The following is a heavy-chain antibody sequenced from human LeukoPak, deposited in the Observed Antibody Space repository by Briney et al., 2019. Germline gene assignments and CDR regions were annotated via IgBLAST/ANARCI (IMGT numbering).Heavy chain of an antibody. V-gene: IGHV1-18*03. Sequence: GASVKVSCKASGYTFTSYGISWVRQAPAQGLEWMGGISAYNGNTNYEQKLQGRLTTTTATSTSTAYVALRRLRSDDMAVYYCARVPYCRSTSCYLNCFDPWGQGTLVTVSP. J-gene: IGHJ5*02. D-gene: IGHD2-2*01. CDR2: ISAYNGNT. CDR3: ARVPYCRSTSCYLNCFDP. CDR1: GYTFTSYG.